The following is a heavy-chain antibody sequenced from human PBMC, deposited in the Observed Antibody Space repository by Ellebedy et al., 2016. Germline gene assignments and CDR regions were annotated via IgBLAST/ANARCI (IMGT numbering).Heavy chain of an antibody. V-gene: IGHV1-8*01. CDR2: MNPNSGNT. J-gene: IGHJ4*02. CDR1: GYTFTSYD. CDR3: ARDRPELDCSSTSCYGLPLGY. D-gene: IGHD2-2*01. Sequence: ASVKVSXXASGYTFTSYDINWVRQATGQGLEWMGWMNPNSGNTGYAQKFQGRVTMTRNTSISTAYMELSSLRSEDTAVYYCARDRPELDCSSTSCYGLPLGYWGQGTLVTVSS.